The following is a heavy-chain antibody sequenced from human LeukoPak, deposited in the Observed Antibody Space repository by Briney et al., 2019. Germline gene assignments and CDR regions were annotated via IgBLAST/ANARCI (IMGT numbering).Heavy chain of an antibody. CDR3: ARMGQQLVLADAFDI. J-gene: IGHJ3*02. CDR2: MNPNSGNT. V-gene: IGHV1-8*01. Sequence: GASVKVSCKASGYTFTSYDINWVRQATGQGLEWMGWMNPNSGNTGYAQKFQGRVTMTRNTSISTAYVELSSLRSEDTAVYYCARMGQQLVLADAFDIWGQGTMVTVSS. D-gene: IGHD6-13*01. CDR1: GYTFTSYD.